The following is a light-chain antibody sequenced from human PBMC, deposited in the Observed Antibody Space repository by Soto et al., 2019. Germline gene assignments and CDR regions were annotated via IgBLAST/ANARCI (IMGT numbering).Light chain of an antibody. J-gene: IGKJ2*03. CDR1: QSILNSSNNKNH. CDR2: WAS. V-gene: IGKV4-1*01. CDR3: QQYYAPPYS. Sequence: DIVMTQSPDSLAVSLGERATISCKSSQSILNSSNNKNHLAWYQQQSGQPPKLLIYWASTRESGVPDRFSGSGSGTDFTRPISSLQAEDVAAVYYCQQYYAPPYSFGQGTKLEI.